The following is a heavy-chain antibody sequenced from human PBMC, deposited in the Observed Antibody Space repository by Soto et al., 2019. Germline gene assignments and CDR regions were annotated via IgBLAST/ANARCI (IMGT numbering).Heavy chain of an antibody. CDR1: GFTFSSSW. J-gene: IGHJ3*02. D-gene: IGHD6-13*01. Sequence: PGGSPRLSCVASGFTFSSSWMAWVRQTPGKGLEWVGNMKQDGSEKYYMDSVKGRFTISRDDAKSSLYLQMNSLRAEDTAVYYCATIEAVAFHIWGQGTMVTVSS. CDR3: ATIEAVAFHI. V-gene: IGHV3-7*03. CDR2: MKQDGSEK.